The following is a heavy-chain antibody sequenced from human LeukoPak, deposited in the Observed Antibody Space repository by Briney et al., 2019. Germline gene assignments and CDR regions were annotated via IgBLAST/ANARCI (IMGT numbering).Heavy chain of an antibody. CDR3: ASPGSGYYYAAD. CDR1: GGSLTSTSSF. D-gene: IGHD3-22*01. Sequence: SETLSLTCTVSGGSLTSTSSFWGWIRQSPGTGLEWIGSISYPARTYYNPSLKTRITMSLDASKNQFSLRLDSVTAADTALYFCASPGSGYYYAADWGQGTLVTVSS. J-gene: IGHJ4*02. V-gene: IGHV4-39*01. CDR2: ISYPART.